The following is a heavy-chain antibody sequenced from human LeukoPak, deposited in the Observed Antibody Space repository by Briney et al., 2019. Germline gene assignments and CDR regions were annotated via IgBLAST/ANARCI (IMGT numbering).Heavy chain of an antibody. Sequence: PGGSLRLSCAASGFTFSSYSMNWVRQAPGKGLEWVSSISSSSSYIYYADSVKGRFTISRDNAKNSLYLQMNSLRAEDTAVYYCARDNWNDDGGYYYYYDMDVWGKGTTVTVSS. CDR2: ISSSSSYI. CDR1: GFTFSSYS. CDR3: ARDNWNDDGGYYYYYDMDV. J-gene: IGHJ6*03. D-gene: IGHD1-20*01. V-gene: IGHV3-21*01.